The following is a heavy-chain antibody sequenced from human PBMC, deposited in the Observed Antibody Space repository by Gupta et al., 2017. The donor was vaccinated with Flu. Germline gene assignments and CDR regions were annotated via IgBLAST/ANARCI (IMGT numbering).Heavy chain of an antibody. CDR1: GFTFSSYS. CDR3: ASGGGWGLVAFDI. V-gene: IGHV3-48*01. J-gene: IGHJ3*02. Sequence: EVQLVESGGGLVQPGGSLRLSCAASGFTFSSYSMNWVRQAPGKGLEWVSYISSSSSTIYHADSVKGRFTISRDNAKNSLYLQMNSLRAEDTAVYYCASGGGWGLVAFDIWGQGTMVTVSS. D-gene: IGHD7-27*01. CDR2: ISSSSSTI.